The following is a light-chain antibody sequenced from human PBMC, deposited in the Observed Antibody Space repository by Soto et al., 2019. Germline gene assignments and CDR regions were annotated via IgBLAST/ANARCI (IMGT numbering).Light chain of an antibody. V-gene: IGKV3-20*01. CDR3: QPYGSSPPWT. CDR1: QSVSSSY. J-gene: IGKJ1*01. CDR2: GAS. Sequence: EIVLTQSPGTLSLSPGERATLSCRASQSVSSSYLAWYQQKPGQAPRLLIYGASSRATGIPDRFSGSGSGTDFTLTISRLEPEEFAVYYWQPYGSSPPWTFGQGTKVEIK.